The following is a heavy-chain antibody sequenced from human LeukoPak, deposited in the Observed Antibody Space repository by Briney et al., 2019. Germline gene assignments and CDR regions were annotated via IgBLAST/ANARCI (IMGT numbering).Heavy chain of an antibody. J-gene: IGHJ3*01. CDR1: GGSFSGYY. CDR3: AREGDYDILTGYYTGAFDF. D-gene: IGHD3-9*01. Sequence: SETLSLTCAVYGGSFSGYYWSWLRQPPGKGLEWLGEINHSGSTNYNPSLKSRVTISVDTSKNQFSLNLSSVTAADTAVYYCAREGDYDILTGYYTGAFDFWGQGTMFTVSS. CDR2: INHSGST. V-gene: IGHV4-34*01.